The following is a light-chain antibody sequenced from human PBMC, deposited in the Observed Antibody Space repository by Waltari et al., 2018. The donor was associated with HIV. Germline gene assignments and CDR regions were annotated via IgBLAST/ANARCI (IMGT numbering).Light chain of an antibody. Sequence: SYELTQPPSVSVSPGQTARITCPGDVLPKQYAYWYQQKPGQAPVVVISKDSERPSGIPERFSGSSSGTTVTLTISGVQAEDEADYYFQSAASSVTYAVFGGGTQLTVL. CDR2: KDS. J-gene: IGLJ7*01. CDR1: VLPKQY. V-gene: IGLV3-25*03. CDR3: QSAASSVTYAV.